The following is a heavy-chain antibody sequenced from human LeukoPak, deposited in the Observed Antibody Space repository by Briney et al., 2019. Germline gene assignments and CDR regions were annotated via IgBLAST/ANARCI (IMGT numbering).Heavy chain of an antibody. Sequence: SETLSLTCAVSGYSISSGYYWGWIRQPPGKGLEWIGSIYHSGSTYYNPSLKSRVTISVDTSKNQFSLKLSSVTAADTAVYYCARLVPLTVAGIFDYWGQGTLVTVSS. V-gene: IGHV4-38-2*01. D-gene: IGHD6-19*01. CDR1: GYSISSGYY. CDR3: ARLVPLTVAGIFDY. CDR2: IYHSGST. J-gene: IGHJ4*02.